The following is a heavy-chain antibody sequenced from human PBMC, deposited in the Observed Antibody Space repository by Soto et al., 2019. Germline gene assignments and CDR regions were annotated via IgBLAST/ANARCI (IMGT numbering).Heavy chain of an antibody. D-gene: IGHD2-2*02. CDR2: IYPGDSDT. CDR1: GYSFTSYW. J-gene: IGHJ6*03. V-gene: IGHV5-51*01. Sequence: GESLKISCKGSGYSFTSYWIGWVRQMPGKGLEWMGIIYPGDSDTRYSPSFQGQVTISADKSISTAYLQWSSLKASDTAMYYCARGALYQYYYYYMDVWGKGTTVTVSS. CDR3: ARGALYQYYYYYMDV.